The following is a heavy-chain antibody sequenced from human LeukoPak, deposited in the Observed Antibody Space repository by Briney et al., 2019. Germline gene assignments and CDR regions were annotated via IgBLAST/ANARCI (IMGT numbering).Heavy chain of an antibody. V-gene: IGHV5-51*01. CDR2: IYPGDSGP. CDR3: GMSGDRVPLQDDVFDV. D-gene: IGHD1-26*01. J-gene: IGHJ3*01. Sequence: GESLKISCKVSGYSFTSYCIGWVRQMRGKGLEWMGIIYPGDSGPTYSPSFQGQVTISVDKSINTAYLQWSSLQASDTAMYYCGMSGDRVPLQDDVFDVWGQGTMVSVS. CDR1: GYSFTSYC.